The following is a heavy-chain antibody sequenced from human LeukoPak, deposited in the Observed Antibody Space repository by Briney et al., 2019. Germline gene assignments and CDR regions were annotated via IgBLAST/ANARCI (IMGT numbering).Heavy chain of an antibody. D-gene: IGHD6-19*01. CDR2: IYYSGST. CDR1: GGSISGYY. J-gene: IGHJ4*02. V-gene: IGHV4-59*01. Sequence: SETLSLTCTVSGGSISGYYWSWIRQPPGKGLEWIGYIYYSGSTNYNPSLKSRVTISVDTSKNQFSLKLSSVTAADTAVYYCARVMFSVAGTKFDYWGQGTLVTVSS. CDR3: ARVMFSVAGTKFDY.